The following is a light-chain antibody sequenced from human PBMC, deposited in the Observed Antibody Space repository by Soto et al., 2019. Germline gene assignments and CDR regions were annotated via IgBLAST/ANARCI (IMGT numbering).Light chain of an antibody. J-gene: IGKJ1*01. V-gene: IGKV1-5*01. CDR1: QSISSW. Sequence: DIPMTQSPSTLSASVGDRVTITCRASQSISSWLAWYQRIPGKAPKLVISDASSLVRGVPSEFSGSGSGTEFSLTIRKMQPDDFATYYCQQYSSYSIGQGTKVDIK. CDR2: DAS. CDR3: QQYSSYS.